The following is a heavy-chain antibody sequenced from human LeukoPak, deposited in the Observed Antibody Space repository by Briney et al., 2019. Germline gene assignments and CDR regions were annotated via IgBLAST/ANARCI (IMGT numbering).Heavy chain of an antibody. D-gene: IGHD5-18*01. Sequence: GGSLRLSCAVSGFTVSGNYMSWVRQAPGKGLEWVSLIYSGGTTYCADSVKGRFTISRDNAKNSLYLQMNSLRAEDTAVYYCARAVDTAMVNFDYWGQGTLVTVSS. V-gene: IGHV3-53*01. CDR2: IYSGGTT. CDR3: ARAVDTAMVNFDY. CDR1: GFTVSGNY. J-gene: IGHJ4*02.